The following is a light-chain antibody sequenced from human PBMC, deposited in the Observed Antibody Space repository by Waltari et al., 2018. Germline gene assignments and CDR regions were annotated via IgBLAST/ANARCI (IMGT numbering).Light chain of an antibody. V-gene: IGKV3-11*01. CDR2: DVS. CDR1: QSVDSY. Sequence: EIVLTPSPATLSLSPGQRATLSGRASQSVDSYLAWSQQKPGQAPRLLIYDVSNRATGIPARFSGSGSGTDFTLNISSLEPEDFAVYYCQQRSNWPWTFGQGTKVE. J-gene: IGKJ1*01. CDR3: QQRSNWPWT.